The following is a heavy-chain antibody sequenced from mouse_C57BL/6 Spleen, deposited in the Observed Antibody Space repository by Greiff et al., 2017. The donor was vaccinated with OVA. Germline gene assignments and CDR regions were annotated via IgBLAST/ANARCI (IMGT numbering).Heavy chain of an antibody. CDR1: GYSITSGYY. V-gene: IGHV3-6*01. D-gene: IGHD2-1*01. J-gene: IGHJ4*01. Sequence: EVQLQESGPGLVKPSQSLSLTCSVTGYSITSGYYWNWIRQFPGNKLEWMGYISYDGSNNYNTSLKNRISITRDTSKTQFFLKLNSVTTEDTATYYCARVSDYGNGDAMDYWGQGTSVTVSS. CDR3: ARVSDYGNGDAMDY. CDR2: ISYDGSN.